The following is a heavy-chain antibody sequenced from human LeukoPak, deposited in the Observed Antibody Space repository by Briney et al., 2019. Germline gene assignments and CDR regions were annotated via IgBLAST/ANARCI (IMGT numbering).Heavy chain of an antibody. D-gene: IGHD5-18*01. V-gene: IGHV4-30-2*01. J-gene: IGHJ4*02. CDR3: ARSGYSYGYLGY. CDR2: IYHSGST. CDR1: GGSISSGGYS. Sequence: SETLSLTCAVSGGSISSGGYSWRWIRQPPGKGLEWIGYIYHSGSTYYNPSLKSRVTISVDRSKNQFSLKLSSVTAADTAVYYCARSGYSYGYLGYWGQGTLVTVSS.